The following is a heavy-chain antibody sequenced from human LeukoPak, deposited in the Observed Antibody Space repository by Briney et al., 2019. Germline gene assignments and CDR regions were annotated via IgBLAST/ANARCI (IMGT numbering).Heavy chain of an antibody. Sequence: GGSLRLSCAASGFTFSSYAMHGVRQAPGEGVEWVAGISYDGSNKYYADSVKGRFTISRDNSKNTPYLQMISLRAEDTAVYYCARAGYYDRGFVTAVDYWGQGTLVTVSS. J-gene: IGHJ4*02. V-gene: IGHV3-30*04. D-gene: IGHD3-22*01. CDR1: GFTFSSYA. CDR2: ISYDGSNK. CDR3: ARAGYYDRGFVTAVDY.